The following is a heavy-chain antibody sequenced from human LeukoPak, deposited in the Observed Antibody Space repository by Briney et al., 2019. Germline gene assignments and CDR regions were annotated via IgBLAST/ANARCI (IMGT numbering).Heavy chain of an antibody. J-gene: IGHJ4*02. V-gene: IGHV4-39*01. D-gene: IGHD5-18*01. Sequence: SETLSLTCTVSGGSISSSSYYWGWIRQPPGKGLEWIGSIYYSGSTYYNPSLKSRVTISVDTSKHQFSLKLSSVTAADTAVYYCARARPGYSYGPIDYWGQGTLVTVSS. CDR2: IYYSGST. CDR3: ARARPGYSYGPIDY. CDR1: GGSISSSSYY.